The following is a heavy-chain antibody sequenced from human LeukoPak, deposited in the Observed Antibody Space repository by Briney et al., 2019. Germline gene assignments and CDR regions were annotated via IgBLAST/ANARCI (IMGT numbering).Heavy chain of an antibody. J-gene: IGHJ3*02. CDR2: INWNGGST. D-gene: IGHD3-22*01. Sequence: PGGFLRLSCAASGFPFDDYAMSWVRQAPGKGLEWISGINWNGGSTSYADSVKGRFTISRDNAKNSLFLQMNSLRAEDTALYYCARGWDYYDSSGGHAFDIWGQGTMVTVSS. V-gene: IGHV3-20*04. CDR1: GFPFDDYA. CDR3: ARGWDYYDSSGGHAFDI.